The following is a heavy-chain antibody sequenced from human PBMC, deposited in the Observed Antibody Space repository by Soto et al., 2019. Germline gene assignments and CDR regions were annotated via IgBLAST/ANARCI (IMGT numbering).Heavy chain of an antibody. CDR2: VFHAGNT. CDR1: GGSFTEAY. Sequence: QVHLQQWGAGLLKPSGTLSLTCAVSGGSFTEAYWTWVRQSPGRGLEWIGEVFHAGNTNYNPSLKSRVTLSLDTAKNQFSLRLTSVTAAASAVYYCARAPRELLAEGPLLLYYYYGFDVWGQGTTVIVSS. J-gene: IGHJ6*02. D-gene: IGHD1-7*01. V-gene: IGHV4-34*12. CDR3: ARAPRELLAEGPLLLYYYYGFDV.